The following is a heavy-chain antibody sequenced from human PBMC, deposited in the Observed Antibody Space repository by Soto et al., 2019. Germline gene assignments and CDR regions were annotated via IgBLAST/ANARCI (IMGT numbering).Heavy chain of an antibody. CDR3: ARGTYYYDSSGYYPPPLGAFDI. Sequence: GGSLRLSCAASGFTVSSNYMSWVRQAPGKGLEWVSVIYSGGSTYYADSVKGRFTISRDNSKNTLYLQMNSLRAEDTAVYYCARGTYYYDSSGYYPPPLGAFDIWGQGTMVTVSS. V-gene: IGHV3-53*01. J-gene: IGHJ3*02. CDR2: IYSGGST. CDR1: GFTVSSNY. D-gene: IGHD3-22*01.